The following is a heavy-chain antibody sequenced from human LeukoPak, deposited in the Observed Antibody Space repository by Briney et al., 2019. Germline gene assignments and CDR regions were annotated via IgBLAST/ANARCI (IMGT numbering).Heavy chain of an antibody. CDR1: GGSISSYY. D-gene: IGHD3-10*01. CDR3: AGSYYYYGTDA. Sequence: SETLSLTCTVSGGSISSYYWSWIRQPPGKGLEWIGYIYYSGSTNYNPSLKSRVTISVDTSKNQFSLKLSSVTAADTAVYYCAGSYYYYGTDAWGQGTTVTVSS. V-gene: IGHV4-59*01. J-gene: IGHJ6*02. CDR2: IYYSGST.